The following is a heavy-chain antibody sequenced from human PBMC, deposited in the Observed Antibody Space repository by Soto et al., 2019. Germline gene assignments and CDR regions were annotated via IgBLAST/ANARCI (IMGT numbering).Heavy chain of an antibody. CDR2: ISPYTGNT. V-gene: IGHV1-18*01. J-gene: IGHJ6*02. D-gene: IGHD1-26*01. CDR1: GYIFVNYG. Sequence: QVQLVQSGDEVKKPGASVKVSCKASGYIFVNYGIAWVRQAPRQGLEWMGWISPYTGNTHSASKVQGRLTMTTDTATSTACTYLGGLTSDDTAVYDCVMWDSYGTPTPHDVWGQGTTVTVSS. CDR3: VMWDSYGTPTPHDV.